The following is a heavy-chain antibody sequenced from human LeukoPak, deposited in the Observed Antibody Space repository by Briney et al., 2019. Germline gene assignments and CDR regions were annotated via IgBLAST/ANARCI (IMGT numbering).Heavy chain of an antibody. Sequence: PGGSLRLSCAASGFTVSSNYMNWVRQAPGKGLEWVSVIYSGGSTYYADSVKGRFTISRDNSKNTLYLQMNSLRGEDTAVYYCARELSGDVHAFDIWGQGTMVTVS. J-gene: IGHJ3*02. CDR2: IYSGGST. CDR3: ARELSGDVHAFDI. CDR1: GFTVSSNY. D-gene: IGHD3-10*02. V-gene: IGHV3-66*01.